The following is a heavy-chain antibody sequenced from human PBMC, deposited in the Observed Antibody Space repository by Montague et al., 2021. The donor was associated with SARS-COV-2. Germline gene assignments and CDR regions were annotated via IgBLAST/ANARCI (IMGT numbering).Heavy chain of an antibody. Sequence: TLSLTCTVSGGSISSGGYYWSWIRQHPGRGLEWIGYIYYSGSTYYXPSLKSRVTISVDTSKNQFSLKLSSVTAADTAVYYCARVQGITMIVVVIGAFDIGGQGTMVTVSS. CDR1: GGSISSGGYY. D-gene: IGHD3-22*01. V-gene: IGHV4-31*03. CDR3: ARVQGITMIVVVIGAFDI. J-gene: IGHJ3*02. CDR2: IYYSGST.